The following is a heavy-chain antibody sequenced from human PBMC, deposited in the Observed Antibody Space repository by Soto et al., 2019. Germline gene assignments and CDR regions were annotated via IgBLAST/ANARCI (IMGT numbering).Heavy chain of an antibody. J-gene: IGHJ4*02. Sequence: EVQLVESGGGLIQPGGSLRLSCAASGFIVSSNFINWVRQAPGKGLESVSVLDGGGKTYYADSVRGRFTIARDDSKNTAYLQMNSLKAQDTAVYYCTRGWNADWGQGTLVTVSS. CDR1: GFIVSSNF. V-gene: IGHV3-53*01. CDR3: TRGWNAD. D-gene: IGHD1-1*01. CDR2: LDGGGKT.